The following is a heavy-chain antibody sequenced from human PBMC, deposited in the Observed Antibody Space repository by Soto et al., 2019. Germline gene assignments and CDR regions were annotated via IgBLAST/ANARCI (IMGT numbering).Heavy chain of an antibody. J-gene: IGHJ3*02. CDR3: ARGGYGSGSYKGTDAFDI. D-gene: IGHD3-10*01. Sequence: PVGSLRLSGAASGFTFSSYGMHWVRQAPGKGLEWVAVIWYDGSNKYYADSVKGRFTISRDNSKNTLYLQMNSLRAEDTAVYYCARGGYGSGSYKGTDAFDIWGQGTMVTVSS. V-gene: IGHV3-33*01. CDR1: GFTFSSYG. CDR2: IWYDGSNK.